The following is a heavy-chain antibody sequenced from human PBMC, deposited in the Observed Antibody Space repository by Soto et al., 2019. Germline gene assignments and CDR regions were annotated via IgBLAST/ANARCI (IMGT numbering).Heavy chain of an antibody. D-gene: IGHD3-22*01. Sequence: SETLSLTCAVYGGSFSGYYWIWIRQPPGKGLEWIGSIYYSGSTYYNPSLKSRVTISVDTSKNQFSLTLSSVTAADTAVYYPSRQGSRTILVVGFEYWGQGTLGAVSS. J-gene: IGHJ4*02. CDR3: SRQGSRTILVVGFEY. CDR2: IYYSGST. CDR1: GGSFSGYY. V-gene: IGHV4-34*01.